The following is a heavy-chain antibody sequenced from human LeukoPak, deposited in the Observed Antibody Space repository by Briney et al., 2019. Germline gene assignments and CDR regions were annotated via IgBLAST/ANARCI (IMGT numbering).Heavy chain of an antibody. D-gene: IGHD6-13*01. CDR2: IYYSGST. CDR1: GGSISSYY. Sequence: PSETLSLTCTVSGGSISSYYWSWIRQPPGKGLEWIGYIYYSGSTNYNPSLKSRVTISVDTSKNQFSLKLSSVTAADTAVYYCASQEQQLIYNWFDPWGQGTLVTVSS. CDR3: ASQEQQLIYNWFDP. J-gene: IGHJ5*02. V-gene: IGHV4-59*01.